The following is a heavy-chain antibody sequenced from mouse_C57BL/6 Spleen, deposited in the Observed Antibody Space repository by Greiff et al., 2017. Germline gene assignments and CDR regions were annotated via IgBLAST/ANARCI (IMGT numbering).Heavy chain of an antibody. CDR3: AEGITTRDYYAMDY. CDR2: IDPSDSYT. J-gene: IGHJ4*01. CDR1: GYTFTSYW. V-gene: IGHV1-59*01. D-gene: IGHD2-4*01. Sequence: QVQLKQPGAELVRPGTSVKLSCKASGYTFTSYWMHWVKQRPGQGLEWIGVIDPSDSYTNYNQKFKGKATLTVDTSSSTAYMQLSSLTSEDSAVYYCAEGITTRDYYAMDYWGQGTSVTVSS.